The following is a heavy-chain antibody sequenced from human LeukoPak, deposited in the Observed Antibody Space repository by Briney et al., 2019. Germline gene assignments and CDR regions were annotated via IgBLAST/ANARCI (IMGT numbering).Heavy chain of an antibody. J-gene: IGHJ6*03. CDR2: IYTSGST. CDR1: GSSISSGSYY. CDR3: ARGNYGSGALVGYYYYYMDV. Sequence: SETLSLTCTVSGSSISSGSYYWSWIRQPAGKGLEWIGRIYTSGSTNYNPSLKSRVTISVDTSKNQFSLKLSSVTAADTAVYYCARGNYGSGALVGYYYYYMDVWGKGTTVTISS. D-gene: IGHD3-10*01. V-gene: IGHV4-61*02.